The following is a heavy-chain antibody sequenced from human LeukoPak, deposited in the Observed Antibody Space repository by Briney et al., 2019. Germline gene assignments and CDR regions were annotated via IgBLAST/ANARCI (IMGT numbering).Heavy chain of an antibody. CDR2: VNEDGTAK. CDR3: EPPATA. V-gene: IGHV3-7*01. Sequence: PGGSLRLSCAVSGFTCSSLWVNWVREAPGKGLEWVATVNEDGTAKFYVDSVKGRFNIFRDNTRGSLDLQMNSLTVEDTAMYYCEPPATAWGQGTLVTVSS. CDR1: GFTCSSLW. J-gene: IGHJ5*02.